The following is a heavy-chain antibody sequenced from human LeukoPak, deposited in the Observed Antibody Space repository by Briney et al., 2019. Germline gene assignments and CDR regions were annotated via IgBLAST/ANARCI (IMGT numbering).Heavy chain of an antibody. V-gene: IGHV1-2*02. J-gene: IGHJ4*02. Sequence: GASVKVSCKASGYTFTGYYMHWVRQAPGQGLEWMGWINPNSGGTNYAQKFQGRVTMTRDTSISTAYMELSRLRSDDTAVCYCARDLGVRGVIFWYFDYWGQGTLVTVSS. CDR3: ARDLGVRGVIFWYFDY. CDR1: GYTFTGYY. CDR2: INPNSGGT. D-gene: IGHD3-10*01.